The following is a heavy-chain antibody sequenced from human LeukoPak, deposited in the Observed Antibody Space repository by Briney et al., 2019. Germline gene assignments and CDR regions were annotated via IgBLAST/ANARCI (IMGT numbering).Heavy chain of an antibody. Sequence: GRSLRLSCAASGFTLSSYGMHWVRQAPGKGLEWVAVISYDGSNKYYADSVKGRFTISRDNSKNTLYLQMNSLRAEDTAVYYCAKDESVVVVAATSFDYWGQGTLVTVSS. CDR1: GFTLSSYG. CDR3: AKDESVVVVAATSFDY. J-gene: IGHJ4*02. CDR2: ISYDGSNK. V-gene: IGHV3-30*18. D-gene: IGHD2-15*01.